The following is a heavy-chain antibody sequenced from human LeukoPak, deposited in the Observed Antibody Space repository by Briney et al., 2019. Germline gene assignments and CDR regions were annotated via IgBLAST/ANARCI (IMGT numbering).Heavy chain of an antibody. D-gene: IGHD3-10*01. CDR2: IHYTGAT. J-gene: IGHJ6*03. V-gene: IGHV4-34*09. Sequence: SETLSLTCAVYGGSITGYYWSWIRQPPGKGLEWVGEIHYTGATSYNPSLKSRVTISVDTSKNQFSLKLSSVTAADTAVYYCAGKMVRGVIPRRNYYYMDVWGKGTTVTVSS. CDR3: AGKMVRGVIPRRNYYYMDV. CDR1: GGSITGYY.